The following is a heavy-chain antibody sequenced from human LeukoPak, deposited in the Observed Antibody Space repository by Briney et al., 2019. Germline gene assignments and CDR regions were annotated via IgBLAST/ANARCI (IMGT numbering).Heavy chain of an antibody. CDR3: ARDPGIAAAGTDY. J-gene: IGHJ4*02. Sequence: PGRSLRLSCAASGFTLSSYGMHWVRQAPGKGLEWVAVISYDGSNKYYADSVKGRFTISRDNSKNTLYLQMNSLRAEDTAVYYCARDPGIAAAGTDYWGQGTLVTVSS. D-gene: IGHD6-13*01. V-gene: IGHV3-30*03. CDR1: GFTLSSYG. CDR2: ISYDGSNK.